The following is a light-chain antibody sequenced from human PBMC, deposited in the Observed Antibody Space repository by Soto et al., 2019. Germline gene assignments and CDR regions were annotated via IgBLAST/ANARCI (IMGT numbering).Light chain of an antibody. V-gene: IGKV1-39*01. CDR1: QNIRSY. Sequence: GDRVTLTCRASQNIRSYLNWYQQKPGKAPQLLIYATSSLQTGVPSRFSASGSGTDFSLVISDLQPEDSATYYCQQGYSSRWTSGRGTKVEI. CDR3: QQGYSSRWT. J-gene: IGKJ1*01. CDR2: ATS.